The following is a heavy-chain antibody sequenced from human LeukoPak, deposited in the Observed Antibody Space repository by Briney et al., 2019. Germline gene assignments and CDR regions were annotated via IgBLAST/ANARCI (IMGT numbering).Heavy chain of an antibody. Sequence: SGRSLRLSRAASGFTFSSYSMHWVRQAPGKGLEWLTLISYHGSNQEYTDSVKGRFTISRDNSKNTLFLQMNSLKTEDTAVYFCARSPERLGQGYLDSWGQGTLVTVSS. CDR3: ARSPERLGQGYLDS. J-gene: IGHJ4*02. CDR1: GFTFSSYS. D-gene: IGHD2-15*01. V-gene: IGHV3-30*04. CDR2: ISYHGSNQ.